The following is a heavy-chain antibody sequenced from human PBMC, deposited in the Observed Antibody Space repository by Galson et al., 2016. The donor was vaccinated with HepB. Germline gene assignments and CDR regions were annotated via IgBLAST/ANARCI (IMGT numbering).Heavy chain of an antibody. CDR3: ARDDARYGVPIADC. CDR2: ISSSSIYI. J-gene: IGHJ4*02. Sequence: SLRLSCAASGFSFSSFNMNWVRQAPGKGLEWVSSISSSSIYISYADSVKGRFTISRDNAKNSLYLQMNSLRAEDTAVYYCARDDARYGVPIADCWGQGTLVTVS. CDR1: GFSFSSFN. V-gene: IGHV3-21*01. D-gene: IGHD4/OR15-4a*01.